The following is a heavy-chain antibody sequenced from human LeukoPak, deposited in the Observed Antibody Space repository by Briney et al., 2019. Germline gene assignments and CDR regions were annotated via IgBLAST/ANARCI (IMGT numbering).Heavy chain of an antibody. J-gene: IGHJ1*01. CDR3: AKLPGSITMIVVVTFQH. CDR1: GFTFSSYG. Sequence: GGSLRLSCAASGFTFSSYGMHWVRQAPGKGLEWVAVIWSDENKRFYADSVKGRFTISRDNSKNTLYLQMNSLRAEDTAVYYCAKLPGSITMIVVVTFQHWGQGTLVTVSS. D-gene: IGHD3-22*01. V-gene: IGHV3-33*06. CDR2: IWSDENKR.